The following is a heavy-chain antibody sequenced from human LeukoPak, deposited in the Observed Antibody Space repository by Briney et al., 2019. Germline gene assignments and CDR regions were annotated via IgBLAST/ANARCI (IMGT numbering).Heavy chain of an antibody. J-gene: IGHJ4*02. CDR3: ASTYSDTDWNFDY. V-gene: IGHV4-4*07. D-gene: IGHD5-12*01. CDR1: GASIGSFY. Sequence: SETLSLTCTVSGASIGSFYWSWIRQPAGKGLEWIGRIYTTGSTSYNPSLKSRVTMSVDTSKNQFSLKLNSVTAADTAFYYCASTYSDTDWNFDYWGQGTLVTVSS. CDR2: IYTTGST.